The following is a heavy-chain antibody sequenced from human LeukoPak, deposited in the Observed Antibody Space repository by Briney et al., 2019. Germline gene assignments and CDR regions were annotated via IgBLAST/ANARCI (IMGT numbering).Heavy chain of an antibody. D-gene: IGHD6-13*01. CDR1: GFTFSSYE. Sequence: GGSLRLSCAASGFTFSSYEMNWVRQAPGKGLEWVSYISSSGSTIYYADSVKGRFPISRDNAKNSLYLQMNSLRAEDTAVYYCARIGYSSSSLDYWGQGTLVTVSS. V-gene: IGHV3-48*03. CDR3: ARIGYSSSSLDY. CDR2: ISSSGSTI. J-gene: IGHJ4*02.